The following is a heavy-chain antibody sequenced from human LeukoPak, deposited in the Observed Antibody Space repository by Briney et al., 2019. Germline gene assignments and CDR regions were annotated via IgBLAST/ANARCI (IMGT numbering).Heavy chain of an antibody. D-gene: IGHD5-12*01. V-gene: IGHV4-30-2*01. J-gene: IGHJ6*02. CDR1: GGSISRGGYS. CDR2: IYHSGST. CDR3: ARGRARTDYGMDV. Sequence: PSQTLSLTCAVSGGSISRGGYSWSWIRQPPGKGLEWIGYIYHSGSTYYNPSLKSRVTISVDRSKNQFSLKLSSVTAADTAVYYCARGRARTDYGMDVWGQGTTVTVSS.